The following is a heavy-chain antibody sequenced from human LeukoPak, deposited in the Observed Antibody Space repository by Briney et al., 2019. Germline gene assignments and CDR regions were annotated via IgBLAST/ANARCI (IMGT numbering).Heavy chain of an antibody. D-gene: IGHD2-2*01. V-gene: IGHV3-23*01. CDR3: AKGGSSTRINWFDP. CDR2: ISGSGGST. J-gene: IGHJ5*02. CDR1: GFTFSSYA. Sequence: GGSLRLSCAASGFTFSSYAMSWVRQAPGKGLEWVSAISGSGGSTYYADSVKGRFTISRDNSKNALYLQMNSLRAEDTAVYYCAKGGSSTRINWFDPWGQGTLVTVSS.